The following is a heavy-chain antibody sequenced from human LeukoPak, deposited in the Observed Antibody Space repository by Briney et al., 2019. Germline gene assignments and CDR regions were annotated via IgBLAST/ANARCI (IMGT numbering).Heavy chain of an antibody. CDR1: GGSISSYY. V-gene: IGHV4-4*07. J-gene: IGHJ4*02. Sequence: PSETLARTCTVYGGSISSYYWGWIRQPAANGLEWIGRIYTSGNTNYNPSLNSRVPSSVDTSKNHFSLKLSSVTAAETAVYYCVRDRSWGFTVTYFDSWGQGTLVTVSS. CDR2: IYTSGNT. CDR3: VRDRSWGFTVTYFDS. D-gene: IGHD4-11*01.